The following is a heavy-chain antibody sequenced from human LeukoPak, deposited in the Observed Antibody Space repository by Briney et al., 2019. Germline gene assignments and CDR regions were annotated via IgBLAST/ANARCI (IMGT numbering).Heavy chain of an antibody. D-gene: IGHD6-19*01. CDR3: ARGQFIAVAASDY. V-gene: IGHV1-8*01. CDR1: GYTFTSYD. CDR2: MNPNSGNT. J-gene: IGHJ4*02. Sequence: GSSVKVSCKASGYTFTSYDINWVRQATGQGLEWMGWMNPNSGNTGYAQKFQGRVTMTRNTSISTAYMELRSLRSEDTAVYYCARGQFIAVAASDYWGQGTLVTVSS.